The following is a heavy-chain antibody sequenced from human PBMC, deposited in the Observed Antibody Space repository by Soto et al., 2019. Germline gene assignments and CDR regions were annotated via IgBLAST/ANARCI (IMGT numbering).Heavy chain of an antibody. Sequence: EVQLVESGGGLVEPGGSLRLSCAASGFTITNAWMNWIRQAPGKGLEWVGRIKSITDGGTTDFAAPVKGRFTISRDDSKNTVDLQMNSLKTEDTAVYYCVTRDADKPRRYFDLWGRGTLVTVSS. CDR3: VTRDADKPRRYFDL. D-gene: IGHD2-2*01. J-gene: IGHJ2*01. CDR1: GFTITNAW. V-gene: IGHV3-15*01. CDR2: IKSITDGGTT.